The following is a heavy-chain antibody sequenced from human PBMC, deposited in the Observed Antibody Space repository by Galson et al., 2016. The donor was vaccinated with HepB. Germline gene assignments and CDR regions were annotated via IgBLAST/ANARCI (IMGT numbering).Heavy chain of an antibody. V-gene: IGHV4-59*01. D-gene: IGHD6-19*01. J-gene: IGHJ1*01. CDR3: ARTRIAVSGFYFQH. Sequence: PEKGLGWIGNVYYSGHTNYNPSLKSRVTISVDTSENQFSLKLTSVTAADTAVYYCARTRIAVSGFYFQHWGQGALVSVSS. CDR2: VYYSGHT.